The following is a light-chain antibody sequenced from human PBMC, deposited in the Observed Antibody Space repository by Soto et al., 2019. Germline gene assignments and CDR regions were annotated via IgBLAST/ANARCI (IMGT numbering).Light chain of an antibody. J-gene: IGLJ1*01. V-gene: IGLV2-14*01. Sequence: QSVLTQPASVSGSPGQSITISCTGTSSDVGGYNSVSWYRQDPGKAPKLMIYDVTNRPSGVSNRFSGSKSGNTASLTISGLQAEDEADYYCSSFTSSITYDFGTGTKVNVL. CDR3: SSFTSSITYD. CDR2: DVT. CDR1: SSDVGGYNS.